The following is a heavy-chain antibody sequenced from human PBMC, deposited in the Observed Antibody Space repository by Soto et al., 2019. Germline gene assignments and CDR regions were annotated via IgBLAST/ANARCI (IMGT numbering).Heavy chain of an antibody. Sequence: QVQLVQSGAEVKKPGSSVKVSCKASGGTFSSYAISWVRQAPGQWLEWMGGIIPIFGTANYAQKFQGRVTITADEYTSTAYMELSSLRSEETAVYYCARDLGDPDFDYWGQGTLVTVSS. CDR3: ARDLGDPDFDY. D-gene: IGHD3-16*01. J-gene: IGHJ4*02. V-gene: IGHV1-69*01. CDR1: GGTFSSYA. CDR2: IIPIFGTA.